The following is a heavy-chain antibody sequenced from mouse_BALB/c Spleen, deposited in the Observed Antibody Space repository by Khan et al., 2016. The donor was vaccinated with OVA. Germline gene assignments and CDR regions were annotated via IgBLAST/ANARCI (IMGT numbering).Heavy chain of an antibody. Sequence: VQLHQSGAELVRPGASVKLSCEASGYTFTSYWMNWVKQSPEQGLEWIGRIDPYDSETHYNQNFKDKAILTVDKSSSTAYMQLSSLTSEDSAVYFCARNPFAYWGQGTLVTVSA. CDR2: IDPYDSET. CDR3: ARNPFAY. V-gene: IGHV1-52*01. CDR1: GYTFTSYW. J-gene: IGHJ3*01.